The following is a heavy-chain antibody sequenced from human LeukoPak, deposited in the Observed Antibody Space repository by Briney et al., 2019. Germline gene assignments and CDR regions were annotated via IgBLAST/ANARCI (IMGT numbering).Heavy chain of an antibody. D-gene: IGHD2-2*01. CDR2: IYPGDSDT. Sequence: GESLKISCKGSGYSFTSYWLGWVRQMPGKGLEWMGIIYPGDSDTRYSPSFQGQVTISADKSISTAYLQWSSLKASDTAMYYCARRSCSSTSCYYFDYWGQGTLVTVSS. CDR3: ARRSCSSTSCYYFDY. J-gene: IGHJ4*02. V-gene: IGHV5-51*01. CDR1: GYSFTSYW.